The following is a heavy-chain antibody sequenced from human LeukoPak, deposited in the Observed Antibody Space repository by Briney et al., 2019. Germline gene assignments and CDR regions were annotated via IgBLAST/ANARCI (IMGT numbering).Heavy chain of an antibody. V-gene: IGHV3-7*03. Sequence: GGSLRLSCAASGFTLSGYWMHWVRQAPGRGLEWVANINQDGSQTYYVGSVKGRFTISRDNAKNTLYLQMNSLRAEDTAVYYCAKCYYDSSGSDDAFDIWGQGTMVTVSS. CDR1: GFTLSGYW. CDR3: AKCYYDSSGSDDAFDI. D-gene: IGHD3-22*01. CDR2: INQDGSQT. J-gene: IGHJ3*02.